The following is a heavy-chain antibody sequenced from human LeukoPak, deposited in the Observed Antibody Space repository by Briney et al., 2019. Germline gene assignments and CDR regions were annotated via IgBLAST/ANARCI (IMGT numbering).Heavy chain of an antibody. J-gene: IGHJ5*02. CDR2: IYYSGST. D-gene: IGHD2/OR15-2a*01. CDR1: GGSISSGGYY. Sequence: SETLSLTCTVSGGSISSGGYYWSWIRQHPGKGLEWIGYIYYSGSTYYNPSLKSRVTISVDTSKNQFSLKLSSVTAADTAVYYCARDNRSDYRRALWFDPWGQGTLVTVSS. CDR3: ARDNRSDYRRALWFDP. V-gene: IGHV4-31*03.